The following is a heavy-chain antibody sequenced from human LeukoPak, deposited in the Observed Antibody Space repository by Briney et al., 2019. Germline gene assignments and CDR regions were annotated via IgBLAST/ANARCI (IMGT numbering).Heavy chain of an antibody. CDR2: IYYSGST. Sequence: PSETLSLTCAVSAGSISSSSYYWGWIRQPPGKGLEWIGSIYYSGSTYYNPSLKSRVTISVDTSKNQFSLKLSSVTAADTAVYYCASYYDSSGYYGYWGQGTLVTVSS. V-gene: IGHV4-39*07. CDR1: AGSISSSSYY. CDR3: ASYYDSSGYYGY. J-gene: IGHJ4*02. D-gene: IGHD3-22*01.